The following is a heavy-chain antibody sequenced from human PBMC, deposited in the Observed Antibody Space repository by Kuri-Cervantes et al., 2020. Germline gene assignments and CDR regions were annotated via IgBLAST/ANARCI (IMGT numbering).Heavy chain of an antibody. Sequence: GRSLRLSCAVSGFTVSGDYMTWIRQAPGKGLEWVSVIYSNGRTYYADSVKGRFTISRDNSKNSLYLQMNSLRVEDTALYYCARHDWFESWGQGTRVTVSS. J-gene: IGHJ5*01. CDR1: GFTVSGDY. V-gene: IGHV3-53*01. CDR3: ARHDWFES. CDR2: IYSNGRT.